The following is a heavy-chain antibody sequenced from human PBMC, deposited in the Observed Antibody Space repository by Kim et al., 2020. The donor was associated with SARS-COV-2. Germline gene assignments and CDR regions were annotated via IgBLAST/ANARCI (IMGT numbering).Heavy chain of an antibody. CDR3: ARGRASYGMDV. V-gene: IGHV4-34*01. J-gene: IGHJ6*02. Sequence: TNYSPSLKSLVTIAVDTSKNQFSLKLSSVTAADTAVYYCARGRASYGMDVWGQGTTVTVSS. CDR2: T.